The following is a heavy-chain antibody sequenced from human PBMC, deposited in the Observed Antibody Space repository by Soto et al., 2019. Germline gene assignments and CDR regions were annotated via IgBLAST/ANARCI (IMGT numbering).Heavy chain of an antibody. D-gene: IGHD2-2*01. CDR1: GFAFSSYS. J-gene: IGHJ4*02. V-gene: IGHV3-23*01. CDR2: LNPGGEST. Sequence: EVQLLESGGTLVQPGGSLRLSCACSGFAFSSYSMSWVRQAPGKGLEWVSALNPGGESTFYADSVKGRFTISRDNSENTLYLQRNSLRAEDTAVYYYADVDPGHCNSYSCREFAQWGQGTLVTVSS. CDR3: ADVDPGHCNSYSCREFAQ.